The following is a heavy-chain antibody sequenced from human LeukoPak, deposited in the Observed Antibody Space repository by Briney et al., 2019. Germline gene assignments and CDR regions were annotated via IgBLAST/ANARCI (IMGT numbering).Heavy chain of an antibody. V-gene: IGHV3-30*04. D-gene: IGHD3-10*01. CDR2: ISYDGSDK. Sequence: GGSLRLSCAASGFIFSSYTMHWVRQAPGKGLEWVAVISYDGSDKYYADSVKGRFTISRDNSKNTLYLQMNSLRAEDTAVYYCANSRGHGSGNLWGQGTLVTVSS. CDR1: GFIFSSYT. CDR3: ANSRGHGSGNL. J-gene: IGHJ5*02.